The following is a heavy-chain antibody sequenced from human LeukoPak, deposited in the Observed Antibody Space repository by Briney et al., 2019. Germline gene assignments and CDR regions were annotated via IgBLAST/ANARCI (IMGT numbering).Heavy chain of an antibody. V-gene: IGHV1-3*01. CDR2: INAGNGNT. CDR1: GYTFTSYA. Sequence: GASVKVSDKASGYTFTSYAMHWVRQAPGQRLEWMGWINAGNGNTKYSQKFQGRVTITRDTSASTAYMELSSLRSEDTAVYYCARGPRGYDFTFDPWGQGTLVTVSS. D-gene: IGHD5-12*01. J-gene: IGHJ5*02. CDR3: ARGPRGYDFTFDP.